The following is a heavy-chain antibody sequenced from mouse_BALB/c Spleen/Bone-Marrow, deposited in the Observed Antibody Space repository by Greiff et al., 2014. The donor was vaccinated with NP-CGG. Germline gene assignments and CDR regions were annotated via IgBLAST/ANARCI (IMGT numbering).Heavy chain of an antibody. Sequence: EVQLQQSGAELVKPGASVKLSCTASGFNIKDTYMHWVKQRPEQGLEWIGRIDPANGNTKYDPKFQGKATITADTSSNTAYLQPSSLTSEDTAVYYCALYYDYDVGYWGQGTTLTVSS. J-gene: IGHJ2*01. D-gene: IGHD2-4*01. CDR1: GFNIKDTY. CDR3: ALYYDYDVGY. CDR2: IDPANGNT. V-gene: IGHV14-3*02.